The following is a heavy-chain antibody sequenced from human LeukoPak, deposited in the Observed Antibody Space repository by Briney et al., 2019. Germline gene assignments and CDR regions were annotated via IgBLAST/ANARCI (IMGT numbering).Heavy chain of an antibody. V-gene: IGHV1-18*01. Sequence: GASVKVSCKASGYTFTSYGISWVRQAPGQGLEWMGWISAYNGNTNYAQKLQGRVTMTTDTSTSTAYMELRSLRSDDTAVYYCARESRGCSGGSCYSGGDYWGQGTLVTVSS. CDR2: ISAYNGNT. CDR3: ARESRGCSGGSCYSGGDY. CDR1: GYTFTSYG. D-gene: IGHD2-15*01. J-gene: IGHJ4*02.